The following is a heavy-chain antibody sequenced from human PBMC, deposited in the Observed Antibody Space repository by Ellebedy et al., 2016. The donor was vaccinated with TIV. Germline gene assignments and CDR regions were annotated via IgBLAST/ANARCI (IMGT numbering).Heavy chain of an antibody. CDR3: ARQWLGGEIDY. V-gene: IGHV1-18*03. D-gene: IGHD6-19*01. J-gene: IGHJ4*02. CDR2: ISAYNGNT. CDR1: GYTFTSYG. Sequence: ASVKVSXXASGYTFTSYGISWVRQAPGQGLEWMGWISAYNGNTNYAQKLQGRVTMTTDTSTSTAYMELRSLRSDDMAVYYCARQWLGGEIDYWGQGTLVTVSS.